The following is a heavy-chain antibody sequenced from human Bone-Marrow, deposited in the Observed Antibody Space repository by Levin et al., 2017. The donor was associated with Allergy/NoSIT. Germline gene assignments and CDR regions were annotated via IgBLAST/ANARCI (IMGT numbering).Heavy chain of an antibody. CDR3: ARVSDPPLLFIDY. CDR1: GGSISSYY. Sequence: SETLSLTCTVSGGSISSYYWSWIRQPPGKGLEWIGYIYYSGSTNYNPSLKSRVTISVDTSKNQFSLKLSSVTAADTAVYYCARVSDPPLLFIDYWGQGTLVTVSS. CDR2: IYYSGST. V-gene: IGHV4-59*01. D-gene: IGHD2-21*02. J-gene: IGHJ4*02.